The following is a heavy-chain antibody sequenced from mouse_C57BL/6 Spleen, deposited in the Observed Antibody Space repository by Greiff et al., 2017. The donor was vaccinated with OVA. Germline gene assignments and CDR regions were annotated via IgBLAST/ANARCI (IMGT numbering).Heavy chain of an antibody. CDR2: IWRGGST. CDR1: GFSLTSYG. D-gene: IGHD1-1*01. CDR3: AKNPNYYGSSPYYAMDY. Sequence: VKLQESGPGLVQPSQSLSITCTVSGFSLTSYGVHWVRQSPGKGLEWLGVIWRGGSTDYNAAFMSRLSITKDNSKSQVFFKMNSLQADDTAIYYCAKNPNYYGSSPYYAMDYWGQGTSVTVSS. J-gene: IGHJ4*01. V-gene: IGHV2-5*01.